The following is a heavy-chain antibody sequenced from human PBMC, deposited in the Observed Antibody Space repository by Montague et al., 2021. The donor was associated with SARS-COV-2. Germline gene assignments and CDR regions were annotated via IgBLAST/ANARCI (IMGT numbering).Heavy chain of an antibody. Sequence: SETLSLTCTVSGGSFIGYYWRWIRQPPGKGLEWIGEINHNGNTQYNPSLKSRLTMSLDTSRTHISLQVTSVTAADTAVYFCARRLYSFGSGTYRDWGQGTLVTVSS. CDR1: GGSFIGYY. CDR3: ARRLYSFGSGTYRD. CDR2: INHNGNT. D-gene: IGHD3-10*01. V-gene: IGHV4-34*01. J-gene: IGHJ4*02.